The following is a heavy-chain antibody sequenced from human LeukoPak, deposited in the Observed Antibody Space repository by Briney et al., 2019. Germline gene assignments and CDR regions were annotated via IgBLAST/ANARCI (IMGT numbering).Heavy chain of an antibody. CDR2: IYPGDSDT. V-gene: IGHV5-51*01. CDR1: GYSFTSYW. Sequence: GESVKISCKGSGYSFTSYWIGWVRQMPGKGLEWMGIIYPGDSDTRCSPSFQGQVTISADKSISTAYLQWSSLKASDTAMYYCARGASGYPYYYYYYGMDVWGQGTTVTVFS. CDR3: ARGASGYPYYYYYYGMDV. D-gene: IGHD5-12*01. J-gene: IGHJ6*02.